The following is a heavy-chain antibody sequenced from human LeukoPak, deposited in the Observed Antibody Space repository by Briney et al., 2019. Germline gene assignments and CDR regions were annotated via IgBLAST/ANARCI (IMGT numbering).Heavy chain of an antibody. D-gene: IGHD3-10*01. Sequence: ASVKVSCKASGYTFTSYGISWVRQAPGQGLEWMGWINTNNGNTNYAQTLQGRVTMTTDTSTSTAYMELRSLRSDDTAVYYCARDHGEVAVILWFGELSDPFVYCGQGALVTASS. CDR2: INTNNGNT. V-gene: IGHV1-18*01. CDR1: GYTFTSYG. J-gene: IGHJ4*02. CDR3: ARDHGEVAVILWFGELSDPFVY.